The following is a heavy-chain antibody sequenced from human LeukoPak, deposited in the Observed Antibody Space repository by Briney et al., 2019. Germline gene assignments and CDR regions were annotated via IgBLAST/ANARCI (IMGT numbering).Heavy chain of an antibody. CDR2: INPNSGGT. CDR3: ARDQGSGSYNLDY. D-gene: IGHD3-10*01. V-gene: IGHV1-2*02. CDR1: GYTFTGYY. J-gene: IGHJ4*02. Sequence: ASVKVSCKASGYTFTGYYMHWVRQAPGQGLEWMGWINPNSGGTNYAQKFQGRVTMTRDTSISTAYMELSRLRSDDTAVYYCARDQGSGSYNLDYWGQGTLVTVSS.